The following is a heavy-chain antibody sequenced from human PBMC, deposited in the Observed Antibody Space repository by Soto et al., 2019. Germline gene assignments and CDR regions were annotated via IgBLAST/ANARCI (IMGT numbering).Heavy chain of an antibody. D-gene: IGHD2-2*01. V-gene: IGHV1-8*01. CDR2: MNPNSGNT. CDR1: GYSLTSYD. Sequence: XSVKVSCQPAGYSLTSYDSNWVRQATGQGLEWMGWMNPNSGNTGYAQKFQGRVTMTRNTSISTAYMELSSLRSEDTAVYYCAREILVVPDAINYYCYYGMDVWGQGTTVTVSS. CDR3: AREILVVPDAINYYCYYGMDV. J-gene: IGHJ6*02.